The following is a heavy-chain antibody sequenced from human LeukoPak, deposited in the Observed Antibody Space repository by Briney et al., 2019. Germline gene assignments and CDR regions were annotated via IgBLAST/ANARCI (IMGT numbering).Heavy chain of an antibody. J-gene: IGHJ4*01. CDR1: GFTFSNSA. V-gene: IGHV3-23*01. Sequence: GGSLRLSCAASGFTFSNSAMSWVRQAPGKGLEWVSTLSGSGITTYYADSVKGRFTISRDNSKNTLYLQMNSLRSEDTAVYYSAKGIYSSGWSYFDYWGHGTLVTVSS. CDR3: AKGIYSSGWSYFDY. D-gene: IGHD6-19*01. CDR2: LSGSGITT.